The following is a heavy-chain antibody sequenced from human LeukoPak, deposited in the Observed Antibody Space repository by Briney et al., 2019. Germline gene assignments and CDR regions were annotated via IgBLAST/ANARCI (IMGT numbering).Heavy chain of an antibody. CDR2: IYYSGDS. D-gene: IGHD4-17*01. CDR3: ARAELDYGDADVPYYYYGMDV. J-gene: IGHJ6*02. Sequence: SETLSLTCTVSGGSISSSSYYWGWIRQPPGKGLEWIGSIYYSGDSHYNPSLKSRVTVSADTSKNQFSLKLSSVTAADTAVYYCARAELDYGDADVPYYYYGMDVWGQGTTVTVSS. V-gene: IGHV4-39*07. CDR1: GGSISSSSYY.